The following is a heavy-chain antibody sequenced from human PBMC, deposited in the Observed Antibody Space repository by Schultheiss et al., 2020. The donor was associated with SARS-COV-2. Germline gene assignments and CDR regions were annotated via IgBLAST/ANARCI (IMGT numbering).Heavy chain of an antibody. CDR1: GGSISSYY. D-gene: IGHD6-6*01. J-gene: IGHJ6*03. CDR3: ARDHGNLPQNSSPGGYYYYMDV. V-gene: IGHV4-59*12. CDR2: INHSGST. Sequence: SQTLSLTCTVSGGSISSYYWSWIRQPPGKGLEWIGEINHSGSTNYNPSLKSRVTISVDTSKNQFSLKLSSVTAADTAVYYCARDHGNLPQNSSPGGYYYYMDVWGKGTTVTVSS.